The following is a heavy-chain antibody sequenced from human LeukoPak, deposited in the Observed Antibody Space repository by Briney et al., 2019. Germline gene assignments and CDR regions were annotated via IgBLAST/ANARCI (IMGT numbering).Heavy chain of an antibody. CDR2: INHSGST. J-gene: IGHJ4*02. V-gene: IGHV4-34*01. Sequence: PSETLSLTCAVYGGSSSGYYWSWIRQPPGKGLEWIGEINHSGSTNYNPSLKSRITISVDTSKNQFSLKLSSVTAADTAVYYCARRPDGGTYFDYWGQGTLVTVSS. CDR1: GGSSSGYY. CDR3: ARRPDGGTYFDY. D-gene: IGHD3-16*01.